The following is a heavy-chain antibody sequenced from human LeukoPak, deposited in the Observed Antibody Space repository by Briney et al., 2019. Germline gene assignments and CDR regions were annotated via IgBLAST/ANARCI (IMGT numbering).Heavy chain of an antibody. CDR1: GFTFSSYG. J-gene: IGHJ4*02. CDR2: IRYDGSNE. Sequence: GGSLRLSCAASGFTFSSYGMHWVRQAPGKGLEWVSFIRYDGSNEYYADSVRGRFTISRDNSKNTLYLQMNSLRAEDTAVYYCAKEGLGYCTNGVCHTFDYWGQGTLVTVSS. V-gene: IGHV3-30*02. CDR3: AKEGLGYCTNGVCHTFDY. D-gene: IGHD2-8*01.